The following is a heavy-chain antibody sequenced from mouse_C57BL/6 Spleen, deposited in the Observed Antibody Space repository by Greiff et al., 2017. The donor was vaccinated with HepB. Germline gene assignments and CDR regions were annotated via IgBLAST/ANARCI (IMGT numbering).Heavy chain of an antibody. J-gene: IGHJ3*01. CDR1: GYTFTSYG. V-gene: IGHV1-81*01. CDR2: IYPRSGNT. CDR3: AREGDGPGGFAY. D-gene: IGHD2-3*01. Sequence: VQLQQSGAELARPGASVKLSCKASGYTFTSYGISWVKQRTGQGLEWIGEIYPRSGNTYYNEKFKGKATLTADKSSSTAYMELRSLTSEDSAVYFCAREGDGPGGFAYWGQGTLVTVSA.